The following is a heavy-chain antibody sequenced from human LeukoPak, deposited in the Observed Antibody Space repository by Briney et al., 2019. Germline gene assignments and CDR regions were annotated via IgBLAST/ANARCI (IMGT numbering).Heavy chain of an antibody. Sequence: GGSLRLSCAASGFTFNTFGMHWVRQTPGKGLEWVVYIRYGGDNKYYADSVKGRFTISRDNSKNTLYLQMNSLRTEDTAVYYCAKVPPGCSTTNCYNPFDYWGQGTLVTASS. J-gene: IGHJ4*02. V-gene: IGHV3-30*02. D-gene: IGHD2-2*02. CDR2: IRYGGDNK. CDR3: AKVPPGCSTTNCYNPFDY. CDR1: GFTFNTFG.